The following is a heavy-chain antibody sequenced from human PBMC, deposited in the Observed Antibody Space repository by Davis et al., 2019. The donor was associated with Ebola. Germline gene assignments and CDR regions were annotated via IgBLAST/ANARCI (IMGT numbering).Heavy chain of an antibody. J-gene: IGHJ4*02. CDR3: ARGRMLSDY. V-gene: IGHV7-4-1*02. Sequence: AASVKVSCKASGYTFTGYAMNWVRQAPGQGLEWLGWINTNTGNPTYAQGFTVRFVFSLDPSVSTAFLQISSLKAKDTAVYYCARGRMLSDYWGQGTLVTVSS. CDR1: GYTFTGYA. D-gene: IGHD2-8*01. CDR2: INTNTGNP.